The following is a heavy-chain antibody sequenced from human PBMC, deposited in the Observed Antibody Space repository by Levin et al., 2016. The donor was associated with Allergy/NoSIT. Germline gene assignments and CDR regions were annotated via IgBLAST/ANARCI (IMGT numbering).Heavy chain of an antibody. Sequence: WIRQPPGKGLEWVANIKQDGSEKYYVDSVKGRFTISRDNAKNSLYLQMNSLRAEDTAVYYCARERYSSSCPLPPCYYYYGMDVWGQGTTVTVSS. J-gene: IGHJ6*02. V-gene: IGHV3-7*01. D-gene: IGHD6-13*01. CDR3: ARERYSSSCPLPPCYYYYGMDV. CDR2: IKQDGSEK.